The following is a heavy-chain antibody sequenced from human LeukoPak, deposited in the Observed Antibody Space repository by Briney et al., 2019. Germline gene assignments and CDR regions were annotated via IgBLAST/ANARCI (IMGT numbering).Heavy chain of an antibody. CDR2: ISSSGTDI. CDR3: ARDWGEEPEHNYYFYGMDV. V-gene: IGHV3-11*01. Sequence: PGGSLRLSCAASGFSFSDYYMSWIRQAPGKGLEWLSYISSSGTDIFYADSVRGRFTISRDNAGNSLYLQMDRLRAEDTAVYYCARDWGEEPEHNYYFYGMDVWGQGTTVTVSS. CDR1: GFSFSDYY. J-gene: IGHJ6*02. D-gene: IGHD1-14*01.